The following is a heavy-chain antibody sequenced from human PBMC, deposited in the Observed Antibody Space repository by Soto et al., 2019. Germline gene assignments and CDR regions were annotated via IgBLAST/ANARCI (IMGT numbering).Heavy chain of an antibody. J-gene: IGHJ6*02. V-gene: IGHV3-74*01. D-gene: IGHD3-22*01. CDR2: INSDGSST. Sequence: GGSLRLSCAASGFTFSNYWIHWARQAPGKGLVWVSRINSDGSSTTYADSVKGRFTISRDNAKNTMYLEMNSLRAEDTAVYYCARDRVYYDSSGDYRDSGMDVWGHGTTVTVSS. CDR1: GFTFSNYW. CDR3: ARDRVYYDSSGDYRDSGMDV.